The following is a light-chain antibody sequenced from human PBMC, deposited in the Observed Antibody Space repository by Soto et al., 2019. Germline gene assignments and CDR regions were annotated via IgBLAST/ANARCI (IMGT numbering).Light chain of an antibody. CDR3: CAYAAGDSFK. J-gene: IGLJ2*01. Sequence: QAAVTQPPSVSGAPGQAVTISCTGTSSDVGAYNYVSWHQQHPGEAAKLGVYDVTQRPSGVPDGVSASKSGITASLTISGLQAEDEADYYCCAYAAGDSFKFGGGTKVTVL. CDR1: SSDVGAYNY. CDR2: DVT. V-gene: IGLV2-11*01.